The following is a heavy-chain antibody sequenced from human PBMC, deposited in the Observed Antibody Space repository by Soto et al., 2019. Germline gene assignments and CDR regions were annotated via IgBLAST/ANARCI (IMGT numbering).Heavy chain of an antibody. Sequence: EVQLVESGGGLVQPGGSLRLSCAASGFTVSSNYMSWVRQAPGKGLEWVSVIYSGGSTYYADSVKGRFTISRDNSKNTLYLQMNSLRAEDTAVYYCERVRSSGWYYFDYWGQGTLVTFSS. J-gene: IGHJ4*02. CDR1: GFTVSSNY. CDR3: ERVRSSGWYYFDY. CDR2: IYSGGST. D-gene: IGHD6-19*01. V-gene: IGHV3-66*01.